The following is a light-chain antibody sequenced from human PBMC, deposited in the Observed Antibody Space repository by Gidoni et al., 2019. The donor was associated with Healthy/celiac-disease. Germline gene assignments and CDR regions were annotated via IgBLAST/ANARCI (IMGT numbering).Light chain of an antibody. CDR2: QDS. V-gene: IGLV3-1*01. CDR1: KLGDKY. J-gene: IGLJ2*01. Sequence: SYELPHPPSVSVSPGQTASITCSGDKLGDKYACCYQQKPGQSPVLVIYQDSKRPSGIPERFSGSNSGNTATLTISGTQAMDEADYYCQAWDSSTGVFGGGTKLTVL. CDR3: QAWDSSTGV.